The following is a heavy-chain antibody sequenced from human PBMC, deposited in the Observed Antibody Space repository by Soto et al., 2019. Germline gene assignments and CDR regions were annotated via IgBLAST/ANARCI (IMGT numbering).Heavy chain of an antibody. CDR3: ARGPGIMAKIDY. CDR2: MYYSGST. CDR1: GGSISSGGYY. J-gene: IGHJ4*02. D-gene: IGHD3-16*01. V-gene: IGHV4-31*01. Sequence: QVQLLESGPGLVKPSQTLSLTCTVSGGSISSGGYYWSWIRQHPGKGLEWIGYMYYSGSTYYNPYLKSLVTISVDTSKNQFSLKLSSVTAADTAVYYCARGPGIMAKIDYWGQGTLVTVSS.